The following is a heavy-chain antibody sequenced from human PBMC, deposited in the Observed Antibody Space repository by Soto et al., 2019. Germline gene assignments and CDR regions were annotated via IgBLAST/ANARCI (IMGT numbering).Heavy chain of an antibody. Sequence: LGESLKISCKGSGYTFTNYWIGWVRQMPGKGLELMGIIYLGDSDTRYSPSFQGQVTISADKSISTAYLQWSSLQASDTAMYYCARGGVAARTFDYWGQGTLVTVSS. CDR2: IYLGDSDT. CDR3: ARGGVAARTFDY. CDR1: GYTFTNYW. V-gene: IGHV5-51*01. D-gene: IGHD6-6*01. J-gene: IGHJ4*02.